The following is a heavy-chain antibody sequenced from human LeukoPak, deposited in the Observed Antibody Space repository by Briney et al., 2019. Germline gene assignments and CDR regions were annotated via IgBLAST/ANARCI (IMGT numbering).Heavy chain of an antibody. Sequence: SVKVSCKASGGTFSSYAISWVRQAPGQGLEWMGGIIPIFGTANYAQKFQGRVTITADESTSTAYMELSSLRSEDTAVYYCAGPSRVGINWYFDLWGRGTLVTVSS. CDR2: IIPIFGTA. CDR1: GGTFSSYA. D-gene: IGHD3-10*01. J-gene: IGHJ2*01. CDR3: AGPSRVGINWYFDL. V-gene: IGHV1-69*13.